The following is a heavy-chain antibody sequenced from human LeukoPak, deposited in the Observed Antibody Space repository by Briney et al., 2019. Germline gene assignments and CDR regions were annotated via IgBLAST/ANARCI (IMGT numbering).Heavy chain of an antibody. Sequence: SETLSLTCTVSGGSIISSSYYWGWIRQPPGKGLEWIGSIYYSGSTYYNPSLKSRVTISVDTSKNQFSLKLSSVTAADTAVYYCERLNLGGWSDYWGQGTLVTVSS. D-gene: IGHD6-19*01. CDR2: IYYSGST. J-gene: IGHJ4*02. CDR1: GGSIISSSYY. CDR3: ERLNLGGWSDY. V-gene: IGHV4-39*01.